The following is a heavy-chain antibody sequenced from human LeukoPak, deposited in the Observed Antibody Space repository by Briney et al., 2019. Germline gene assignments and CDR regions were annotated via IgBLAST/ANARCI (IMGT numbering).Heavy chain of an antibody. CDR1: GFTFSSYG. Sequence: GGSLRLSCAASGFTFSSYGMPWVRQAPGKGLEWVAVISYDGSNKYYADSVKGRFTISRDNSKNTLYLQMNSLRAEDTAVYYCARPADRMIVVAYDYWGQGTLVTVSS. CDR2: ISYDGSNK. D-gene: IGHD3-22*01. CDR3: ARPADRMIVVAYDY. J-gene: IGHJ4*02. V-gene: IGHV3-30*03.